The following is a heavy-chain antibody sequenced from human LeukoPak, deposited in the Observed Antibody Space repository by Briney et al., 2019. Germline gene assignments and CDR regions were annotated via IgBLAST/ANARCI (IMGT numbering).Heavy chain of an antibody. CDR2: IRYDGSDK. Sequence: GGSLRLSCAASGFTFSTYGMHWVRQAPGKGLKWVSFIRYDGSDKYYADSVKGRFTISRDNSKNTMYLQMNSLRDEGTAVYYCAKNQGGSSMFDIWGQGTMVTVSS. J-gene: IGHJ3*02. CDR1: GFTFSTYG. CDR3: AKNQGGSSMFDI. V-gene: IGHV3-30*02. D-gene: IGHD6-13*01.